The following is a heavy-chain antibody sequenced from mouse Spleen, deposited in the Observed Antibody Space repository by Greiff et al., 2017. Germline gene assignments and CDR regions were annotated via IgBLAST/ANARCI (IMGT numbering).Heavy chain of an antibody. CDR2: IWSGGST. CDR1: GFSLTSYG. Sequence: VKLVESGPGLVQPSQSLSITCTVSGFSLTSYGVHWVRQSPGKGLEWLGVIWSGGSTDYNAAFISRLSISKDNSKSQVFFKMNSLQADDTAIYYCARNHYGSPGAMDYWGQGTSVTVSS. D-gene: IGHD1-1*01. V-gene: IGHV2-2*01. CDR3: ARNHYGSPGAMDY. J-gene: IGHJ4*01.